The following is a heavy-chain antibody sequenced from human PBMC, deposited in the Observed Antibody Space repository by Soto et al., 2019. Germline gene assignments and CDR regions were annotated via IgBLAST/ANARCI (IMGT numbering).Heavy chain of an antibody. D-gene: IGHD1-1*01. Sequence: ASVKVSCKASGYTFSDYYIHWVRQARGQGLEWMGWINPNSGCTKYAPKFQGGVTMTRDTSITTAYMELSRLRSGDTAVYYCAREPATAKPEGVDFWGQGTLVTVSS. CDR1: GYTFSDYY. J-gene: IGHJ4*02. CDR3: AREPATAKPEGVDF. CDR2: INPNSGCT. V-gene: IGHV1-2*02.